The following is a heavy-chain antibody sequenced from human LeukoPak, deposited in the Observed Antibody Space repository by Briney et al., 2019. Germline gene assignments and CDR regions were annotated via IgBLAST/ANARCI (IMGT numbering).Heavy chain of an antibody. CDR3: ARLGSSSWYETKSYFDY. CDR1: GGSISSSSYY. CDR2: IYASGST. V-gene: IGHV4-61*02. Sequence: PSETLSLTCTVSGGSISSSSYYWGWIRQPAGKGLEWIGRIYASGSTNYNPSLKSRVTMSVDTSKNQFSLKLSPVTAANTAVYYCARLGSSSWYETKSYFDYWGQGTLVTVSS. D-gene: IGHD6-13*01. J-gene: IGHJ4*02.